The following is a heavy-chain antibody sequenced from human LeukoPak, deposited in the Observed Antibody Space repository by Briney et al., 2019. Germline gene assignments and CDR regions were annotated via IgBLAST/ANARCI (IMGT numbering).Heavy chain of an antibody. J-gene: IGHJ6*03. V-gene: IGHV1-2*02. D-gene: IGHD3-3*01. Sequence: GASVKVSCKASGYTFTSYGISWVRQAPGQGLEWMGWINPNSGGTNYAQKFQGRVTMTRDTSISTAYMELSRLRSDDTAVYYCARATSRITIFPYYYYYYYMDVWGKGTTVTVSS. CDR1: GYTFTSYG. CDR3: ARATSRITIFPYYYYYYYMDV. CDR2: INPNSGGT.